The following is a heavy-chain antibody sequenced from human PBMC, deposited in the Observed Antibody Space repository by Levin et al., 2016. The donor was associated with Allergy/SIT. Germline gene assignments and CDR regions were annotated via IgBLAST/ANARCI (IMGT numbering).Heavy chain of an antibody. Sequence: SVKVSCKASGGTFTNYAFSWVRQAPGQGLEWMGRIIPIIDLAKYAQEFQGRVTITADKSTSTAYMELSGLRADDTAIYYCARVGEQYDRSGYYFDYWGQGTLVTVSS. CDR2: IIPIIDLA. V-gene: IGHV1-69*04. J-gene: IGHJ4*02. D-gene: IGHD3-22*01. CDR1: GGTFTNYA. CDR3: ARVGEQYDRSGYYFDY.